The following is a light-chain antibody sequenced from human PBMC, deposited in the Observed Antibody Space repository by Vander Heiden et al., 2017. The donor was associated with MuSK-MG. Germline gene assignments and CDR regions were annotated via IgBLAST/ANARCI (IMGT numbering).Light chain of an antibody. V-gene: IGKV2-28*01. Sequence: DILMTQSPLSLPVTHGEPASISCRSSQSLLYSNGYNYLDWYLQKPGQSPQLLIYLGSNRASGVHDRFSGSGSGTEFTLKISRVEAEDVGVYYCMQAIQTPITFGQGTRLEIK. CDR2: LGS. J-gene: IGKJ5*01. CDR1: QSLLYSNGYNY. CDR3: MQAIQTPIT.